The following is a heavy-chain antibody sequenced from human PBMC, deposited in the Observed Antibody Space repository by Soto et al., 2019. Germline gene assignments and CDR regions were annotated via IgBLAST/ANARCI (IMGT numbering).Heavy chain of an antibody. CDR2: IYYSGST. CDR1: GGSISSGDYY. D-gene: IGHD1-1*01. V-gene: IGHV4-30-4*01. J-gene: IGHJ4*02. CDR3: ARSASIQMATTLFDY. Sequence: SETLSLTCTVSGGSISSGDYYWSWIRQPPGKGLEWIGYIYYSGSTYYNPSLESRVTISVDTSKNQFSLKLSSVTAADTAVYYCARSASIQMATTLFDYWGQGTLVTV.